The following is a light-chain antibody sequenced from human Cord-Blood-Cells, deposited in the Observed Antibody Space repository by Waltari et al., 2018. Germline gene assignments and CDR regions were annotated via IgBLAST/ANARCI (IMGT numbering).Light chain of an antibody. CDR3: QKYNNWPWT. V-gene: IGKV3-15*01. CDR1: QSVSSN. J-gene: IGKJ1*01. Sequence: EIVMTQSPPTLSVSPGERATLSCRASQSVSSNLAWYQQKPGQAPRLLIYSASTRATGIPARFSGSGAGTEFTLTISSRQSEDFAGYYCQKYNNWPWTFGQGTKVEIK. CDR2: SAS.